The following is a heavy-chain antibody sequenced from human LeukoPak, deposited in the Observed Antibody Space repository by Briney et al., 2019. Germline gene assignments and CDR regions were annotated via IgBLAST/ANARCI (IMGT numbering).Heavy chain of an antibody. Sequence: GGSLRLSCAASGFGFSDHYMDWVRQAPGKGLEWVGRTRNRANSYTTEYAASVKGRFTISRDDSKNSLYLQMNSLKTEDTAVYYCVRVYSSTWYGSYFDYWGQGTLVTVSS. J-gene: IGHJ4*02. V-gene: IGHV3-72*01. D-gene: IGHD6-13*01. CDR2: TRNRANSYTT. CDR3: VRVYSSTWYGSYFDY. CDR1: GFGFSDHY.